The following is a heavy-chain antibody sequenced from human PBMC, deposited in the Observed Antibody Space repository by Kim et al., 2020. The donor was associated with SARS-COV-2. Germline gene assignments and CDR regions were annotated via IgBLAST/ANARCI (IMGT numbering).Heavy chain of an antibody. J-gene: IGHJ6*02. D-gene: IGHD3-10*01. V-gene: IGHV3-33*05. CDR3: AKEYVWFGESKSVMDV. CDR1: GFTFSSYG. Sequence: GGSLRLSCAASGFTFSSYGMHWVRQAPGKGLEWVAVISYDGSNKYYADSVKGRFTISRDNSKNTLYLQMNSLRAEDTAVYYCAKEYVWFGESKSVMDVWGQGTTVTVSS. CDR2: ISYDGSNK.